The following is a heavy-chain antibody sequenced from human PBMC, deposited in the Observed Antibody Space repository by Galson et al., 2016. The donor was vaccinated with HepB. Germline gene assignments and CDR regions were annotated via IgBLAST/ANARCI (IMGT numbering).Heavy chain of an antibody. CDR2: LYRDGST. CDR1: GLTVSGDY. CDR3: ARAPVTSTTCCYYFDY. V-gene: IGHV3-53*01. J-gene: IGHJ4*02. D-gene: IGHD2-2*01. Sequence: SLRLSCAVSGLTVSGDYMSWVRQAPGKGLEWVSVLYRDGSTYYADSVKGRFTISKDNSKNTLYLQMNSLRAEDTAVYYCARAPVTSTTCCYYFDYWGQGTLVTVSS.